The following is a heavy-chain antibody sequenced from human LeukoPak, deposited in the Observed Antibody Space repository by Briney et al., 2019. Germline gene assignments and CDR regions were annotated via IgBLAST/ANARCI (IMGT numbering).Heavy chain of an antibody. CDR1: GGSISSYY. V-gene: IGHV4-59*01. D-gene: IGHD3-22*01. J-gene: IGHJ4*02. Sequence: SETLSLTCTVSGGSISSYYWSWIRQPPGKGLEWIGYIYYSGSTNYNPSLKSRVTISVDTSKNQFSLKLSSVTAADTAVYYCAREVPGRYYDSSGYLYYFDYWGQGTLVTVSS. CDR2: IYYSGST. CDR3: AREVPGRYYDSSGYLYYFDY.